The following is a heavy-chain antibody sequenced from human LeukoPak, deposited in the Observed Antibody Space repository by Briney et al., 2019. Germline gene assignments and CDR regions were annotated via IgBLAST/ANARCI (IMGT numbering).Heavy chain of an antibody. CDR2: IWYDGSNK. CDR3: ARSQNAVDCSGGSCYSSYFDY. Sequence: GGSLRLSCAASGFTFSSYGMHWVRQAPGKGLEWVAVIWYDGSNKYYAGSVKGRFTISRDNSKNTLYLQMNSLRAEDTAVYYCARSQNAVDCSGGSCYSSYFDYWGQGTLVTVSS. V-gene: IGHV3-33*01. CDR1: GFTFSSYG. D-gene: IGHD2-15*01. J-gene: IGHJ4*02.